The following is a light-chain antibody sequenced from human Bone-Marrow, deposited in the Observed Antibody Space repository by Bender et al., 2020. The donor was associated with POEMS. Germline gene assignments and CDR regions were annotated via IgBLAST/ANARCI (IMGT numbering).Light chain of an antibody. V-gene: IGLV2-23*01. Sequence: QSALTQPASVSGSPGQSITISCTGTSSDVGNYNLVSWYQQRPGKAPKLIIYGDTQRPSGVFNRFSGSKSGSTASLTISGLQADDEADYYCCSYAASSVWVFGGGTKLTVL. CDR1: SSDVGNYNL. CDR3: CSYAASSVWV. J-gene: IGLJ3*02. CDR2: GDT.